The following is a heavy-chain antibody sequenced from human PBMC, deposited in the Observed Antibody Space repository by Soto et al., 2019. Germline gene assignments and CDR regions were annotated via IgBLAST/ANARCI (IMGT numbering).Heavy chain of an antibody. J-gene: IGHJ4*02. CDR1: GGSISSYY. D-gene: IGHD5-12*01. Sequence: QVQLQESGPGLVEPSETLSLTCTVSGGSISSYYWSWIRQPPGKGLEWIGCIYYSGSSNYNPSLKSRVTISVDTSKNQFSLKLSSVTAADTAVYYCARWLRPYYFDYWGQGTLVTVSS. V-gene: IGHV4-59*01. CDR2: IYYSGSS. CDR3: ARWLRPYYFDY.